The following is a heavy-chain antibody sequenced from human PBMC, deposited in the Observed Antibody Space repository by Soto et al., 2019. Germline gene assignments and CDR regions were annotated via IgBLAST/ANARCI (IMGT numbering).Heavy chain of an antibody. Sequence: GGSLRLSCAVSGFIFNNYAMSWVRQAPGKGLEWVSAISVSGGSTHYVDSVKGRFTISRDNSKNTLYVQMNSLRAEDTAVYYCAKALGSSTNCFEYWGQGTLVTVSS. CDR2: ISVSGGST. V-gene: IGHV3-23*01. J-gene: IGHJ4*02. CDR3: AKALGSSTNCFEY. CDR1: GFIFNNYA. D-gene: IGHD2-2*01.